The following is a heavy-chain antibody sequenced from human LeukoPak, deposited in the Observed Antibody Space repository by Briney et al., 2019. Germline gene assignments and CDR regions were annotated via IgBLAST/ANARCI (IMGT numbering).Heavy chain of an antibody. J-gene: IGHJ6*03. CDR2: ISSSGITI. CDR1: GSTFSDYY. Sequence: GGSLRLSCAASGSTFSDYYMTWIRQAPGKGLEWVSYISSSGITIYYTDSVKGRFTISRDNAKNSLYLQMNSLRAEDTAVYYCARGVKYYYYYMDVWGKGTTVTVSS. CDR3: ARGVKYYYYYMDV. V-gene: IGHV3-11*04.